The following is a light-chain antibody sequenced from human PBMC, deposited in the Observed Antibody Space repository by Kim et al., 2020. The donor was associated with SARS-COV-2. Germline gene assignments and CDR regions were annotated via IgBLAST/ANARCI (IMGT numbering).Light chain of an antibody. CDR1: QSVSRIY. J-gene: IGKJ2*02. CDR3: QQYSSSLGT. Sequence: DIVLTQSPDTLSLSPGEGATLSCRASQSVSRIYLAWYQQRLGQAPRLLIYGTSTRATGIPDRFSGSGSGTDFTLTISRLEPEDFAVYYCQQYSSSLGTFGQGTKLEI. V-gene: IGKV3-20*01. CDR2: GTS.